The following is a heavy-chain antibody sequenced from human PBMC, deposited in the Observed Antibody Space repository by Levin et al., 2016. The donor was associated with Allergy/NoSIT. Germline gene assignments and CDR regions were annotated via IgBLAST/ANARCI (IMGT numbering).Heavy chain of an antibody. J-gene: IGHJ6*02. CDR2: INHSGST. Sequence: SETLSLTCAVYGGSFSGYYWSWIRQPPGKGLEWIGEINHSGSTYYNPSLKSRVTISVDTSKNQFSLKLSSVTAADTAVYYCARATPYYDFWSGESYGMDVWGQGTTVTVSS. V-gene: IGHV4-34*09. D-gene: IGHD3-3*01. CDR3: ARATPYYDFWSGESYGMDV. CDR1: GGSFSGYY.